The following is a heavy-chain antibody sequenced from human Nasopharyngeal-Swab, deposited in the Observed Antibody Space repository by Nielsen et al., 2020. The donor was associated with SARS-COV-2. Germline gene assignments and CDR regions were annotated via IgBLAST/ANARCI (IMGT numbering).Heavy chain of an antibody. D-gene: IGHD5-24*01. J-gene: IGHJ6*02. Sequence: VREAPGKGLEWVSMLYSGGQTYYGDSVKCRFTISRDNSKNTLYLQMNSLRVEDTAVYYCARDLMATVGYYYYGLDAWGQGTTVTVSS. CDR2: LYSGGQT. CDR3: ARDLMATVGYYYYGLDA. V-gene: IGHV3-53*01.